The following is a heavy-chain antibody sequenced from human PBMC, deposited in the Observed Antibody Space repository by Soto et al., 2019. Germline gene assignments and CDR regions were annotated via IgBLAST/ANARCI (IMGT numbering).Heavy chain of an antibody. CDR3: ARDITGYYDSSGYHY. CDR1: GGTFSSYA. Sequence: GASVKVSCKASGGTFSSYAISWVRQAPGQGLEWMGGIIPIFGTANYAQKFQGRVTITADEFTSTAYMELSSLRSEDTAVYYCARDITGYYDSSGYHYWGQGTLVTVSS. V-gene: IGHV1-69*13. D-gene: IGHD3-22*01. J-gene: IGHJ4*02. CDR2: IIPIFGTA.